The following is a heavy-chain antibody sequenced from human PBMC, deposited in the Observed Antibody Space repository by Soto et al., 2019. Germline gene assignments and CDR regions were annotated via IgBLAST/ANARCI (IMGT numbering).Heavy chain of an antibody. J-gene: IGHJ4*02. Sequence: QVTLKESGPVLVKPTETLTLTCTVSGFSLSNARMGVSWIRQPPGKALEWLAHIFSNDEKSYSTSLKSRLTISQDTSKSQVVLTMTNMDPVDTATYYGARTLSAYYYDSSGALFDYWGQGTLVTVSS. CDR2: IFSNDEK. CDR3: ARTLSAYYYDSSGALFDY. V-gene: IGHV2-26*01. CDR1: GFSLSNARMG. D-gene: IGHD3-22*01.